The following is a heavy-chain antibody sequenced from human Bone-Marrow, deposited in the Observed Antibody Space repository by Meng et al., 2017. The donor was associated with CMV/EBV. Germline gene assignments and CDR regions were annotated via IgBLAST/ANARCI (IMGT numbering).Heavy chain of an antibody. D-gene: IGHD3-22*01. CDR2: IRYDGSNK. CDR1: GFTFSSYG. CDR3: AKDDGPVVLARVIGVGYYGMDV. Sequence: GGSLRLSCAASGFTFSSYGMHWVRQAPGKGLEWVAFIRYDGSNKYYAGSVKGRFTISRDNSKNTLYLQMNSLRAEDTAVYYCAKDDGPVVLARVIGVGYYGMDVWGQGTTVTVSS. J-gene: IGHJ6*02. V-gene: IGHV3-30*02.